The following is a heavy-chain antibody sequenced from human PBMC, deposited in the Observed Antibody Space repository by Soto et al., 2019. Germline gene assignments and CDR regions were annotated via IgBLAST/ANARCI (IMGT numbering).Heavy chain of an antibody. D-gene: IGHD3-10*01. Sequence: PGGSLRLSCAASGFTFSSYGMHWVRQAPGKGLEWVAVIWYDGSNKYYADSVKGRFTISRGNSKNTLYLQMNSLREDDTALYYCARSRSGAVADSFDFWGQGTLVAVSS. J-gene: IGHJ4*02. CDR3: ARSRSGAVADSFDF. V-gene: IGHV3-33*01. CDR1: GFTFSSYG. CDR2: IWYDGSNK.